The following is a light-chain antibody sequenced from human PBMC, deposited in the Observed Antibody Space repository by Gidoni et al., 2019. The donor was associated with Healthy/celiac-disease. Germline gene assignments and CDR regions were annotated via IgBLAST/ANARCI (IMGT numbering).Light chain of an antibody. CDR3: QQYNNWPPYT. Sequence: EIVMTQSRATLSVSPGERATLSCRASQSVSSNLAWYQQKPGQAPRLLIYGASTSATGIPARFSGSGSGTEFTLTISSLQSEDFAVYYCQQYNNWPPYTFGQGTKLEIK. CDR1: QSVSSN. CDR2: GAS. J-gene: IGKJ2*01. V-gene: IGKV3-15*01.